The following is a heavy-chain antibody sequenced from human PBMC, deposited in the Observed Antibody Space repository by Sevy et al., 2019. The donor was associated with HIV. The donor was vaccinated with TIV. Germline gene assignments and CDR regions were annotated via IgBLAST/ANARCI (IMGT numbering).Heavy chain of an antibody. D-gene: IGHD6-13*01. CDR3: AKSGYRAAVGTD. Sequence: GESLKISCAASGFTFSSYAMSWVRQAPGKGLRWVSTITGSGNNTYYADSVKGRFTISRDNSKNTVYLQINSLRAEDTAVYYCAKSGYRAAVGTDWGQGTLVTVSS. CDR2: ITGSGNNT. J-gene: IGHJ4*02. CDR1: GFTFSSYA. V-gene: IGHV3-23*01.